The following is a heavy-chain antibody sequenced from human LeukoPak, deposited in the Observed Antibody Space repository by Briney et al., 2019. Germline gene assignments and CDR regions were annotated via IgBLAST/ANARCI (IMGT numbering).Heavy chain of an antibody. J-gene: IGHJ4*02. CDR1: GDSVSSNSAA. CDR3: TREARSTFDY. V-gene: IGHV6-1*01. CDR2: TYYRSKWYS. Sequence: SQTLSLTCAISGDSVSSNSAAWNWIRQSPSRGLEWLGRTYYRSKWYSDYAVSVKSRITINPDTSKNQLSLHLNSVTPEDSAVYYCTREARSTFDYWGQGTLVTVSS. D-gene: IGHD1-26*01.